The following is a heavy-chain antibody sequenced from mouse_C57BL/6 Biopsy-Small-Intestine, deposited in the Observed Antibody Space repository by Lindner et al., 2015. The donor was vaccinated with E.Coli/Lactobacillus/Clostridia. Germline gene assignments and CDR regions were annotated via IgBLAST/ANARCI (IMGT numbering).Heavy chain of an antibody. V-gene: IGHV1-66*01. CDR2: MNPNSGNT. D-gene: IGHD1-3*01. CDR3: ARVVGAIDY. Sequence: SVKVSCKASGYSFTTWDINWVRQATGQGLEWMGWMNPNSGNTGFAQKFQGRVTMTRDTSKSTAYMELSSLTSEDTAVYYCARVVGAIDYWGQGTLVTVSS. J-gene: IGHJ4*01. CDR1: GYSFTTWD.